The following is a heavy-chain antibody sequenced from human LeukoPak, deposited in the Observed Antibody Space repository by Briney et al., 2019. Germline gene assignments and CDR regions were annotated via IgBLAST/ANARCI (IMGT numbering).Heavy chain of an antibody. CDR1: GFTFSAYW. D-gene: IGHD3-3*01. Sequence: GGSLRLSWAASGFTFSAYWMTWIRQAPGRGLEWVANINQNGSEEHYVDFVKGRFPISRDNAENSVVLQMNSLRADDAAVYFCARGTVFGNYWGQGALVTVS. CDR3: ARGTVFGNY. CDR2: INQNGSEE. V-gene: IGHV3-7*01. J-gene: IGHJ4*02.